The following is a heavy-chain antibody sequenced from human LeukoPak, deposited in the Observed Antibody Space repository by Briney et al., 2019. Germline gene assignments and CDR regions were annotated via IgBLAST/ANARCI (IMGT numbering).Heavy chain of an antibody. CDR2: IYYSGST. D-gene: IGHD3-16*01. Sequence: SETLSLTCTVSGGSISSYYWSWIRQPPGKGLEWIGYIYYSGSTNYNLSLKSRATISVDTSKNQFSLKLSSVTAADTAVYYCARVFEGSGGARYYYYYMDVWGKGTTVTVSS. CDR3: ARVFEGSGGARYYYYYMDV. J-gene: IGHJ6*03. V-gene: IGHV4-59*01. CDR1: GGSISSYY.